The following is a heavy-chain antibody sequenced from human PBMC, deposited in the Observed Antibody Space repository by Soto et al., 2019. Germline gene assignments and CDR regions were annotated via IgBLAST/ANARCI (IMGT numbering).Heavy chain of an antibody. Sequence: SETLSLTCTVSGGSISSSSYYWVWIRQPPGKGLEWIGSIYYSGTTCYNPSLKSRVTISVDTSKNQFSLKLRSVTAADTAVYYCARQSPDYLGSVGWFDPWGQGTLVTVSS. V-gene: IGHV4-39*01. CDR1: GGSISSSSYY. D-gene: IGHD1-26*01. CDR3: ARQSPDYLGSVGWFDP. CDR2: IYYSGTT. J-gene: IGHJ5*02.